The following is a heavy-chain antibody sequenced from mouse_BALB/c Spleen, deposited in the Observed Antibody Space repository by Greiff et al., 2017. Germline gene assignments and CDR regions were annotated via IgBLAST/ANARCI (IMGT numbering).Heavy chain of an antibody. CDR1: GYAFSSYW. CDR2: IYPGDGDT. D-gene: IGHD1-2*01. J-gene: IGHJ3*01. Sequence: VKLMESGAELVRPGSSVKISCKASGYAFSSYWMNWVKQRPGQGLEWIGQIYPGDGDTNYNGKFKGKATLTADKSSSTAYMQLSSLTSEDSAVYFCAREDLRPFAYWGQGTLVTVSA. V-gene: IGHV1-80*01. CDR3: AREDLRPFAY.